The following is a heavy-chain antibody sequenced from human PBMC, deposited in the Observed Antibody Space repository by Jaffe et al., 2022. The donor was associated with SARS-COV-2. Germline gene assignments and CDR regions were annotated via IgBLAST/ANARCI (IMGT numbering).Heavy chain of an antibody. J-gene: IGHJ4*02. Sequence: QVQLVQSGAEVKKPGASVKVSCKSSDYTFTNYDISWVRQAPGQGLEWVGWISAYNSITNYAQKFQGRVTMTTETSTNTAYMELRSLRSDDTAVYYCARALMLARSGWYPLPAYWGQGTLVTVSP. V-gene: IGHV1-18*01. CDR3: ARALMLARSGWYPLPAY. CDR2: ISAYNSIT. D-gene: IGHD6-19*01. CDR1: DYTFTNYD.